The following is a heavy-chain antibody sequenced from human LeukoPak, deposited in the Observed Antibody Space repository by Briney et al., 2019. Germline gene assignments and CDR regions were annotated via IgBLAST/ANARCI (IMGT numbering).Heavy chain of an antibody. D-gene: IGHD2-2*01. CDR2: VAPGDSDT. V-gene: IGHV5-51*01. Sequence: GESLKISXKGSGHTFTTYWIGWVRQMPGKGLEWMGIVAPGDSDTRYSPSFQGQVTISADKSIRTAYLQWSSLKASDTAVCYCARLYCSSTFCHGAFDIWGQGTMVTVSS. CDR1: GHTFTTYW. J-gene: IGHJ3*02. CDR3: ARLYCSSTFCHGAFDI.